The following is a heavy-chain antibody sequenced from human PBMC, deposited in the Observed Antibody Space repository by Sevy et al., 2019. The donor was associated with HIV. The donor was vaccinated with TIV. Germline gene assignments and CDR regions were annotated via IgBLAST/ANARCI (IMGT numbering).Heavy chain of an antibody. V-gene: IGHV1-2*02. CDR2: INVNSGGT. D-gene: IGHD2-21*02. J-gene: IGHJ4*02. CDR3: AREGFPLAAVTGVHSGFDY. Sequence: ASVKVSCKASGYTFSDYYMLWVRQAPGQGLEWMGWINVNSGGTNYARDFRGRVTMARDTSISTAYMELIGLTFDDTAVYYCAREGFPLAAVTGVHSGFDYWGQGTLVTVSS. CDR1: GYTFSDYY.